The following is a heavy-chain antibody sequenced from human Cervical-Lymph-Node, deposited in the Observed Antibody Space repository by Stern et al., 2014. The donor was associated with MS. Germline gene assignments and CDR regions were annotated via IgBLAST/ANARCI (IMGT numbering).Heavy chain of an antibody. CDR3: ARPREAMPTVARGYEVFDF. Sequence: QDQLVQSGAEVKKPGASVKISCKASGDTFTNYHIHWVRQAPGQGLEWMGRITPSGDGTNYAQGLKGRFTMTWAPSSSPDYMELSSLRSEDTAIYFCARPREAMPTVARGYEVFDFWGQGTMVTVSS. CDR2: ITPSGDGT. J-gene: IGHJ3*01. CDR1: GDTFTNYH. V-gene: IGHV1-46*04. D-gene: IGHD4-17*01.